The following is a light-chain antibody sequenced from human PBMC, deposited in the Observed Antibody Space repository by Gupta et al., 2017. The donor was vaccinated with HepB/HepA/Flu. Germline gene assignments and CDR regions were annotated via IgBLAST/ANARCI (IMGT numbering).Light chain of an antibody. V-gene: IGLV1-40*01. J-gene: IGLJ2*01. CDR2: GGN. CDR3: QSYDSSLNGLV. CDR1: TSNIGAGYD. Sequence: QSVLTQPPSVSGAPAQRVTISCTGSTSNIGAGYDVHWYQQLPGTAPKLLVYGGNNRPSGVPDRFSGSESGASASLAITGLLGEDEADYYCQSYDSSLNGLVFGGGTKLTVL.